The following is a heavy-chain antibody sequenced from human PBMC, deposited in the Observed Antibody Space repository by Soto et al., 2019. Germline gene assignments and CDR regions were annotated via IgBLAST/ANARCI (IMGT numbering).Heavy chain of an antibody. J-gene: IGHJ2*01. Sequence: QLQLQESGPGLVKPSETLSLTCTVSGGSISSSSYYWGWIRQPPGKVPEWIGSISYSGSTYYNPSLKSRVTISVDTSKNQFSLKLSSVTAADTAVYYCARSPPGTVVVVYWYFDLWGRGTLVTVSS. D-gene: IGHD3-22*01. CDR3: ARSPPGTVVVVYWYFDL. V-gene: IGHV4-39*01. CDR2: ISYSGST. CDR1: GGSISSSSYY.